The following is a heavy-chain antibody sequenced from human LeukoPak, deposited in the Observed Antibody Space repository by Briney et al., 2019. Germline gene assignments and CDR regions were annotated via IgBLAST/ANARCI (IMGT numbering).Heavy chain of an antibody. D-gene: IGHD6-13*01. J-gene: IGHJ4*02. Sequence: GGSLRLSCAASGFTFSTYSMNWVRQAAGKGLEGVSYISSSSSAIYYADPVKGRFTISRDNANNSLYQKMTSMRDEDTAVYCCAISPYSSSPNWGQGNLVTVSS. CDR3: AISPYSSSPN. CDR2: ISSSSSAI. CDR1: GFTFSTYS. V-gene: IGHV3-48*02.